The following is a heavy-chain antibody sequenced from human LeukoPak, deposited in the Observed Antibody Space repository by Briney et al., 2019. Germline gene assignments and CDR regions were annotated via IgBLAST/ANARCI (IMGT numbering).Heavy chain of an antibody. J-gene: IGHJ4*02. D-gene: IGHD5-18*01. CDR1: GFTFSDYY. CDR3: PRGVLGYSYSDY. V-gene: IGHV3-11*04. CDR2: ISSIGSTI. Sequence: GRSLRLSCGASGFTFSDYYMSWIRQSPGKGREGGSYISSIGSTIYYADSFKGRFTISRDNAKNSLYLQMNGLRAEDAAGFYCPRGVLGYSYSDYWGQGTLVTVSS.